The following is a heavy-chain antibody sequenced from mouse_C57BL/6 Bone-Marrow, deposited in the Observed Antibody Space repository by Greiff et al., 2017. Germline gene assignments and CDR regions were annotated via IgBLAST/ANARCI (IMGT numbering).Heavy chain of an antibody. CDR3: ARLVTRFAY. CDR2: ISSGGSYT. Sequence: EVKVVESGGDLVKPGGSLKLSCAASGFTFSSYGMSWVRQTPDKRLEWVATISSGGSYTYYPDSVKGRFTISRDNAKNTLYLQMSSLKSEDTAMYYCARLVTRFAYWGQGTLVTVSA. V-gene: IGHV5-6*01. J-gene: IGHJ3*01. CDR1: GFTFSSYG. D-gene: IGHD2-2*01.